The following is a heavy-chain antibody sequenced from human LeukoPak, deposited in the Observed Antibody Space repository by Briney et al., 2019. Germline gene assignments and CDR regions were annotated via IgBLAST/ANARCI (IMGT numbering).Heavy chain of an antibody. V-gene: IGHV3-15*01. J-gene: IGHJ3*02. CDR2: IKSKTDGGTT. Sequence: GGSLRLSCAASGFTFSNAWMSWVRQAPGKGLEWVGRIKSKTDGGTTNYAAPVKGRFTISRDDSKNTIYLQMNRLKTGATAVYYCTTDLFLLGAFDIWGQGTMVTVSS. D-gene: IGHD1-26*01. CDR1: GFTFSNAW. CDR3: TTDLFLLGAFDI.